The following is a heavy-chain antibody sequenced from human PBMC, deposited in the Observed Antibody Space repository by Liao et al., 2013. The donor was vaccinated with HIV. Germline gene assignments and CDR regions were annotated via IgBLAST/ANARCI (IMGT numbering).Heavy chain of an antibody. CDR2: MYTSGST. CDR1: GGSISSGSYF. CDR3: ARTDQYYDFWNGYENWFDP. J-gene: IGHJ5*02. Sequence: QVQLQESGPGLVKPSQTLSLTCTVSGGSISSGSYFWSWIRQPAGKGLEWIGRMYTSGSTNYNPSLKSRVTISVDTSKNQFSLKLTSVTAADTAVYYCARTDQYYDFWNGYENWFDPWGQGTLVTVSS. D-gene: IGHD3-3*01. V-gene: IGHV4-61*02.